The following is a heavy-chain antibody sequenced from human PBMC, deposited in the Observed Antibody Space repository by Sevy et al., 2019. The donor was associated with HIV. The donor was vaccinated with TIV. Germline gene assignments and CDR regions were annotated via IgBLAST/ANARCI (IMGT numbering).Heavy chain of an antibody. CDR3: ARDRDVSGNYLEYFYYAMDV. D-gene: IGHD1-26*01. J-gene: IGHJ6*02. CDR1: GYTFSTYY. CDR2: FDPTGGSR. V-gene: IGHV1-46*01. Sequence: ASVTVSCKTSGYTFSTYYIYWVRQAPGQGLEWIGIFDPTGGSRSYAQRFQGRLTMTGDTSTSTAYMELSSLTSEDTAVYYCARDRDVSGNYLEYFYYAMDVWGQGTTVTVSS.